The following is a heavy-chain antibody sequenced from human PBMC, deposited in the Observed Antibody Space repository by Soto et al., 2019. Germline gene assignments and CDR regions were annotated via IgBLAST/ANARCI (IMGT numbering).Heavy chain of an antibody. CDR2: ISSSSSYI. J-gene: IGHJ4*02. D-gene: IGHD5-12*01. V-gene: IGHV3-21*01. CDR3: AVNGNSGCASHPEDY. Sequence: EVQLVESGGGLVKPGGSLRLSCAASGFTFSNYNMNWVRQAPGKGLEWVSFISSSSSYIYYADSVKGRFTISRDNAKNSLYLQMNSLRAEDTAVYYCAVNGNSGCASHPEDYWGQGTLVTVSS. CDR1: GFTFSNYN.